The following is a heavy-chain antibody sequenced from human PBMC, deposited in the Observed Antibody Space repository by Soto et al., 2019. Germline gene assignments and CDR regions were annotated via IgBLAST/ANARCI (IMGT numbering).Heavy chain of an antibody. J-gene: IGHJ4*02. V-gene: IGHV2-5*02. D-gene: IGHD4-17*01. CDR1: GFSLSTSGVG. CDR3: AHYRSPVSDYPRFDY. Sequence: VSGPTLVNPTQTLTLTCTFSGFSLSTSGVGVGWIRKPPGKALEWLALIYWDDDKRYSPSLKSRLTITKDTSRNQVVLTMTNMDPVDTATYYCAHYRSPVSDYPRFDYWGQGTLVTVSS. CDR2: IYWDDDK.